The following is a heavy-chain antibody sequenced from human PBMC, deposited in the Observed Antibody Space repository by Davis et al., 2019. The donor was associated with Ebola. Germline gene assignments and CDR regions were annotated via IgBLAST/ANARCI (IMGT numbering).Heavy chain of an antibody. D-gene: IGHD3-10*01. CDR2: IDWDDDK. Sequence: SGPTLVKPTQTLTLTCTFSGFSLSTAGMCVSWIRQPSRKALEWPARIDWDDDKYYSTSLKTRLTISKDTSKNQVVLTMTNMDPVDTATYYCARIPFAYYGLDVWGQGTTVTVSS. J-gene: IGHJ6*02. CDR3: ARIPFAYYGLDV. V-gene: IGHV2-70*11. CDR1: GFSLSTAGMC.